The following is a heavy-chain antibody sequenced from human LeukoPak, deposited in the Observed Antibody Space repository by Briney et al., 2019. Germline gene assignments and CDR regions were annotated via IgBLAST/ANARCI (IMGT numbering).Heavy chain of an antibody. CDR1: GFTFRSYA. V-gene: IGHV3-23*01. Sequence: PGGSLRLSCAAAGFTFRSYAMNWVRQAPGKGLEWVSGISNSGDTTYYADSVKGRFTISRDNAKNTLYLQMDSLRAEDTAVYYCAIGWELHRFGYWGQGTLVTDSS. CDR3: AIGWELHRFGY. CDR2: ISNSGDTT. D-gene: IGHD1-26*01. J-gene: IGHJ4*02.